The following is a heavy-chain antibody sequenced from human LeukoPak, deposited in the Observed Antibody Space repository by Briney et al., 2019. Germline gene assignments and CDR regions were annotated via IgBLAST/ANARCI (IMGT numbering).Heavy chain of an antibody. V-gene: IGHV4-4*02. CDR3: ATGRYCSSTSCPFDP. J-gene: IGHJ5*02. D-gene: IGHD2-2*01. CDR2: IYHSGST. Sequence: PSETLSLTCAVSGGSISSSNWWSWVRQPPGKGLEWIGEIYHSGSTNYNPSLKSRVTISVDTSKNQFSLKVSSVTAADTAVYYCATGRYCSSTSCPFDPWGQGTLVTVSS. CDR1: GGSISSSNW.